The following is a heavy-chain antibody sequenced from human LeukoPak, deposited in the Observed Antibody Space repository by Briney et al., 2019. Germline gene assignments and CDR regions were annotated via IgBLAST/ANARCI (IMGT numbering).Heavy chain of an antibody. D-gene: IGHD4/OR15-4a*01. V-gene: IGHV4-34*01. CDR2: INHSGST. CDR3: ARSPLDYGVSRMDV. J-gene: IGHJ6*02. CDR1: GGSFSGYC. Sequence: PSETLSLTCTVYGGSFSGYCWSWIRQPPGKGLEWVGEINHSGSTNYNPSLKSRVTISVDTSKNQFSLKLTSVTAADTAVYYCARSPLDYGVSRMDVWGQGTTVTVSS.